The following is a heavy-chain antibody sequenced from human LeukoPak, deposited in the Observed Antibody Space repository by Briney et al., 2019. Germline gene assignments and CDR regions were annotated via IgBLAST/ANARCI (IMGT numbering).Heavy chain of an antibody. CDR2: IHSSGIT. J-gene: IGHJ4*02. V-gene: IGHV4-59*02. D-gene: IGHD4-17*01. CDR1: GAAVSAYF. CDR3: ARDPAGDYGY. Sequence: SETLSLTCSVSGAAVSAYFWSWIRQPPGKGLEWIGYIHSSGITKYNPSLKGRVTMSVDTSKNQVSLKVMSVTSADTAVYYCARDPAGDYGYWGQGTLVTISS.